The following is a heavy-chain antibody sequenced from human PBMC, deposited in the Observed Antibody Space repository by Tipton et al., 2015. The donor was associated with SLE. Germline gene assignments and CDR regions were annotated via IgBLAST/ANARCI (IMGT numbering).Heavy chain of an antibody. CDR2: MNPNSGNT. CDR3: ARERQLSSISCSDY. J-gene: IGHJ4*02. Sequence: QLVQSGPEVKKPGASVKVSCKASGYTFTSYDINWVRQATGQGLEWMGWMNPNSGNTGYAQKLQGRVTMTTDTSTSTAYMELRSLRSDDTAVYYCARERQLSSISCSDYWGQGTLVTVSS. D-gene: IGHD2-2*01. CDR1: GYTFTSYD. V-gene: IGHV1-8*02.